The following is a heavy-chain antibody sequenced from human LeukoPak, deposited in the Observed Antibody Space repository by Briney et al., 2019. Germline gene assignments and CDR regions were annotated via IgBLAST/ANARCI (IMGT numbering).Heavy chain of an antibody. V-gene: IGHV4-34*01. CDR3: AVSGSWYTKGRY. J-gene: IGHJ4*02. D-gene: IGHD6-13*01. Sequence: SETLSLTCTVSGGSISSYYWSWIRQPPGKGLEWIGEINHSGSTNYNPSLKSRVTISVDTSKNQFSLKLSSVTAADTAVYYCAVSGSWYTKGRYWGQGTLVTVSS. CDR1: GGSISSYY. CDR2: INHSGST.